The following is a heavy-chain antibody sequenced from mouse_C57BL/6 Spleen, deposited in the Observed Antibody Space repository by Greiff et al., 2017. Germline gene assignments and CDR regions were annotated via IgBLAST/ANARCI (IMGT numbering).Heavy chain of an antibody. CDR3: ARSSNYFDY. CDR2: IYPSDSET. V-gene: IGHV1-61*01. J-gene: IGHJ2*01. CDR1: GYTFTSYW. Sequence: QVQLQQPGAELVRPGSSVKLSCKASGYTFTSYWMDWVKQRPGQGLEWIGNIYPSDSETHYNQKFKDKATLTVDKSSSTAYMQLSSLTSEDSAVYYCARSSNYFDYWGQGTTLTVSS.